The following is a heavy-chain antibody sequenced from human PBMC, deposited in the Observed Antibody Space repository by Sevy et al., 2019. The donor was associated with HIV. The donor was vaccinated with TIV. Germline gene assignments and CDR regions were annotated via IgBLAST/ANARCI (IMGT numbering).Heavy chain of an antibody. Sequence: GGSLRLSCAASGFPFSSYAMSWVRQAPGRGLEWVAVTWNDGTKTYYGDAVKGRFTISRDNSENTLHLQMDSLRDEDTAGYYCVRDNLGFDYWGQGTPVTVSS. CDR1: GFPFSSYA. V-gene: IGHV3-33*08. J-gene: IGHJ4*02. CDR2: TWNDGTKT. CDR3: VRDNLGFDY. D-gene: IGHD7-27*01.